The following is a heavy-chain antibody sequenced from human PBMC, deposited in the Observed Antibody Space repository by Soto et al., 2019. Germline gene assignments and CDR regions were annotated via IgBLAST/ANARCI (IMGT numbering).Heavy chain of an antibody. CDR2: IRSKANSYAT. CDR1: GFIFSDSA. D-gene: IGHD4-4*01. CDR3: TSDYTNYYYGMDV. V-gene: IGHV3-73*01. J-gene: IGHJ6*02. Sequence: PGGSLRLSCAASGFIFSDSAMHWVRQASGKGLEWVGRIRSKANSYATVYAASVEGRFTMSRDDSKNMAYLQMNSLKTEDTAVYYCTSDYTNYYYGMDVWGQGTTFTVSS.